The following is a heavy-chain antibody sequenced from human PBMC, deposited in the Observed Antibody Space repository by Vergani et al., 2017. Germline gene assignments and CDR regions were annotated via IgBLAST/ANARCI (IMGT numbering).Heavy chain of an antibody. CDR2: IYYSGST. V-gene: IGHV4-31*03. Sequence: QVQLQESGPGLVKPSQTLSLTCTVSGGSISSGGYYWSWIRQHPGKGLEWIGYIYYSGSTYYNPSLKSRVTISVDTSKNQFSLKLSSVTAADTAVYYWARVGALDCWTHYYDYGMDVWGQGTTVTVSS. D-gene: IGHD3-3*01. CDR1: GGSISSGGYY. J-gene: IGHJ6*02. CDR3: ARVGALDCWTHYYDYGMDV.